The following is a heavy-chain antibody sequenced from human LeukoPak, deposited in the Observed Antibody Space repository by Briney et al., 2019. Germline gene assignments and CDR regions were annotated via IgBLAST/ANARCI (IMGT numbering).Heavy chain of an antibody. Sequence: ASVKVSCKASGYTFTSYGISWVRQAPGQGLEWMGWISAYNGNTNYAQKLQGRVTMTTDTSTSTAYMELRSLRSDDTAVYYCARTEGDILTGYYTYYFGYWGQGTLVTVSS. CDR1: GYTFTSYG. V-gene: IGHV1-18*01. D-gene: IGHD3-9*01. J-gene: IGHJ4*02. CDR2: ISAYNGNT. CDR3: ARTEGDILTGYYTYYFGY.